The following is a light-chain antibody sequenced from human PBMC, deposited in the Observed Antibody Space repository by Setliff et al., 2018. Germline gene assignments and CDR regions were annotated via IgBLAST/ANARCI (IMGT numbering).Light chain of an antibody. CDR3: CSYAGTITFGV. Sequence: QSALAQPPSASGSPGQSLIISCTGTSRDVGSSTFVSWYQQHPGKAPKLIFYGVSERPLGVSNRFSGSKSGNTASLTVSGLQAEDEADYYCCSYAGTITFGVFGTGTKVTVL. CDR1: SRDVGSSTF. J-gene: IGLJ1*01. CDR2: GVS. V-gene: IGLV2-23*02.